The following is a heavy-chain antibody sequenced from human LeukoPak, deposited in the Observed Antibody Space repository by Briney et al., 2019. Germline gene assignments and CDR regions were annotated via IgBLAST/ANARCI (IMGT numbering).Heavy chain of an antibody. Sequence: SETLSLTCVVSGGSIITNDYWWGWIRQPPGKGLEWIGTIDHAGTTFYNVSLKSRVTISVDTPNNQFSLRLNSVGAADTAVYYCGRRRDGYTKLDYGGRGTLVTVSS. J-gene: IGHJ4*02. CDR1: GGSIITNDYW. V-gene: IGHV4-39*01. CDR2: IDHAGTT. D-gene: IGHD5-24*01. CDR3: GRRRDGYTKLDY.